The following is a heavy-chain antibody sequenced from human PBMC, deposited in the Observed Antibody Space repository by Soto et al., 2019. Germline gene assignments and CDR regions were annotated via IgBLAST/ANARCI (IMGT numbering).Heavy chain of an antibody. CDR1: AGSISSGTYY. CDR2: IYYSGTT. Sequence: QVQLQESGPGLVKPSQTLSLTCSVSAGSISSGTYYWGWVHQRPGKGLEWIGYIYYSGTTYYNPSLERRVTISVDKSTSQFFLKLSSVTAADTAVYYCARTSGSYIDYWGQGTLVTVSS. CDR3: ARTSGSYIDY. J-gene: IGHJ4*02. D-gene: IGHD1-26*01. V-gene: IGHV4-31*03.